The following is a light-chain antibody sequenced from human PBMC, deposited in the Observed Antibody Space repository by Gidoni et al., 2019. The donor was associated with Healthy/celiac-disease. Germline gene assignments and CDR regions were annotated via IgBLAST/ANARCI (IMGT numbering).Light chain of an antibody. CDR3: QQYYSTPLT. V-gene: IGKV4-1*01. J-gene: IGKJ4*01. CDR2: WAS. CDR1: QSVLYSSNNKNY. Sequence: DIVMPQSPDSLAVSLGERATINCKSSQSVLYSSNNKNYLAWYQQKPGQPPKLLISWASTRESGVPDRFSGSGSGTDFTLTISSLQAEDVAVYYCQQYYSTPLTFGGGTKVEIK.